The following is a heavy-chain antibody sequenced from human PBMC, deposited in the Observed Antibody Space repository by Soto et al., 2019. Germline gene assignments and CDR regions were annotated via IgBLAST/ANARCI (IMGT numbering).Heavy chain of an antibody. D-gene: IGHD6-25*01. CDR1: GGSFIDYH. J-gene: IGHJ6*02. CDR2: VKDRGRT. Sequence: SETLSLTCGVYGGSFIDYHWSWVRQPPGKGLEWIGEVKDRGRTKYNPSLKSRVIISLDTPKSQLSLKLSAVTAADTAIYYCARDGGAYDYSMHVWGQGTTVTVYS. CDR3: ARDGGAYDYSMHV. V-gene: IGHV4-34*01.